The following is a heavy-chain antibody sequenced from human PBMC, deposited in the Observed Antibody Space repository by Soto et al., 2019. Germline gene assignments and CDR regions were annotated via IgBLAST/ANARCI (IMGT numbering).Heavy chain of an antibody. CDR1: GSTLTSYG. Sequence: QVHLVQSGLEVKKPGASVSVSCRASGSTLTSYGISWVRQAPGQGFEWMGWISVNNGNTQYAQKFKGRVSMTTDTSTATVYMVLRSLRSDDTAVYYCARDGSYDSSYHWVGYSALDIWGQGTMVTVSS. CDR3: ARDGSYDSSYHWVGYSALDI. J-gene: IGHJ3*02. CDR2: ISVNNGNT. D-gene: IGHD3-22*01. V-gene: IGHV1-18*01.